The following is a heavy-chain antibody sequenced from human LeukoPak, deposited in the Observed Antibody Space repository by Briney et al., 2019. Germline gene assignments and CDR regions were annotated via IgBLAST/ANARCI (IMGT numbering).Heavy chain of an antibody. D-gene: IGHD3-10*01. CDR1: GGTFSSSG. J-gene: IGHJ6*03. V-gene: IGHV1-69*13. CDR3: ARARNYGSGSYYEAGYYYYYMDV. Sequence: ASVKVSCKASGGTFSSSGISWVRQAPGQGFEWTGGIIPIFGRPNPAQKFQGRVTLTADESTSTAYMELSSLRSEDTAVYYCARARNYGSGSYYEAGYYYYYMDVWGKGTTVTISS. CDR2: IIPIFGRP.